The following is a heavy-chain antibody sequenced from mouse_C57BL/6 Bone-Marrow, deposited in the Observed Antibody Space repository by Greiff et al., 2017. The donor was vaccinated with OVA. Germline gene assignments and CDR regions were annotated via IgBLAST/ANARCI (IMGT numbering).Heavy chain of an antibody. CDR1: GFTFSDYY. J-gene: IGHJ4*01. D-gene: IGHD2-1*01. CDR3: AREEGNSYAMDY. CDR2: INYDGSST. V-gene: IGHV5-16*01. Sequence: EVMLVESEGGLVQPGSSMKLSCTASGFTFSDYYMAWVRQVPEKGLEWVANINYDGSSTYYLDSLKSRFIISRDNAKNILYLQMSSLKSEDTATYYCAREEGNSYAMDYWGQGTSVTVSS.